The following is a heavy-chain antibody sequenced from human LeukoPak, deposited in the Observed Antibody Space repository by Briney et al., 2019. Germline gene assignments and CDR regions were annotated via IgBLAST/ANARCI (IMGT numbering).Heavy chain of an antibody. CDR1: GYTFTDYY. V-gene: IGHV1-2*06. J-gene: IGHJ5*02. Sequence: GGSVKVSCKASGYTFTDYYMHWVRQSPGHGLEWRGRINPNSGVTNYAQKCQGRVTMTRHTTITTTYTELSSLRSDDPAFSYCARAPPNAGGYYRLHSWFDPWGQGALVTVSS. CDR3: ARAPPNAGGYYRLHSWFDP. CDR2: INPNSGVT. D-gene: IGHD3-10*01.